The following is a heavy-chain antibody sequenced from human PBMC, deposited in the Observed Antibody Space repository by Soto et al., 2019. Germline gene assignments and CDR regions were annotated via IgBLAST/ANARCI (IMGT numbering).Heavy chain of an antibody. CDR2: INHSGST. CDR3: ARVTGRYYYGMDV. J-gene: IGHJ6*02. V-gene: IGHV4-34*01. Sequence: QVQLQQWGAGLLKPSETLSLTCAVYGGSFSGYYWSWIRQPPGKGLEWIGEINHSGSTNYNPSLRSRVTISVDPPKNQFSVKLSSVTAADTAVYYCARVTGRYYYGMDVWGQGTAVTVSS. CDR1: GGSFSGYY.